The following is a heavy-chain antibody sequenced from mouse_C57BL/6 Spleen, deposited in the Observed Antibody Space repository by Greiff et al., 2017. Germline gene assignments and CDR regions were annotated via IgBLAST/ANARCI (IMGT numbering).Heavy chain of an antibody. J-gene: IGHJ4*01. CDR1: GFSLTSYG. V-gene: IGHV2-6*03. Sequence: VKLMESGPGLVAPSQSLSITCTVSGFSLTSYGVHWVRQPPGKGLEWLVVIWSDGSTTYYSAPKSRLSISKDNSKRQVFVKMNSLQADDAAMYYGARLYSNGAMDYWGQGTSVTVSS. CDR3: ARLYSNGAMDY. D-gene: IGHD2-5*01. CDR2: IWSDGST.